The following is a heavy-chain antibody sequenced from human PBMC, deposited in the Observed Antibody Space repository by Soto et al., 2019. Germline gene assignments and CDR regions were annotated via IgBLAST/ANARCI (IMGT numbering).Heavy chain of an antibody. D-gene: IGHD4-17*01. V-gene: IGHV1-18*01. CDR2: ISGYNGNT. Sequence: QVQVVQSGAEVKKPGASVKVSCKTSGYTFTSYGISWVRQAPGQGLEWMGWISGYNGNTNYAQKLQGRVTMTTDTSTSTAYLELRSLRSDDTAVYYCARESATTHDGFDIWGQGTMVIVSS. J-gene: IGHJ3*02. CDR3: ARESATTHDGFDI. CDR1: GYTFTSYG.